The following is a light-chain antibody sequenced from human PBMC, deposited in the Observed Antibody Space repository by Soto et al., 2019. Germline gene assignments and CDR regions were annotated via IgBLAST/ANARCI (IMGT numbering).Light chain of an antibody. J-gene: IGKJ4*01. CDR1: QSLLHSNGYNY. Sequence: DVVMTQSPPSLPVTPGEPASISCRSSQSLLHSNGYNYLAWFLQKAGQSPQLLIYLASSRPSGVPYRFSGSGSGTDFTLEISSVEAEDVGVYYCMQLLHPPLTFGGGTKVEMK. CDR2: LAS. V-gene: IGKV2-28*01. CDR3: MQLLHPPLT.